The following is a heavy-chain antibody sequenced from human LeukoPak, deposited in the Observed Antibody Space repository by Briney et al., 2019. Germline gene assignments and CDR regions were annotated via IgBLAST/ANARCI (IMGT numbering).Heavy chain of an antibody. J-gene: IGHJ4*02. CDR1: GFTFSDYY. D-gene: IGHD2-8*02. CDR3: ATNKLTGGYGWDFDY. CDR2: ISSSGSTI. V-gene: IGHV3-11*04. Sequence: GGSLRLSCAASGFTFSDYYMSWIRQAPGKGLEWVSYISSSGSTIYYADSVKGRFTISRDNAKNSLYLQMNSLRAEDTAVYYCATNKLTGGYGWDFDYWGQGTLVTVSS.